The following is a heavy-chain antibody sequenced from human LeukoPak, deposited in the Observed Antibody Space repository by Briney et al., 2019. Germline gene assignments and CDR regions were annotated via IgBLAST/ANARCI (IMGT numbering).Heavy chain of an antibody. CDR3: VRNFYNQGDY. J-gene: IGHJ4*02. CDR1: GFTFSSYW. D-gene: IGHD1-14*01. CDR2: INSDESST. V-gene: IGHV3-74*01. Sequence: GGPLRLSCAASGFTFSSYWMHWVRQAPGKGLVWVSRINSDESSTSYADSVKGRFTVSRDNAKNTLYLQMNSLRAEDTAVYYCVRNFYNQGDYWGQGTLVTVSS.